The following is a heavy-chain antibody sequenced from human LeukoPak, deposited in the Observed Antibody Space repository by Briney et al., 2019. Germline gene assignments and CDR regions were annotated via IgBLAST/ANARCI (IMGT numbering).Heavy chain of an antibody. V-gene: IGHV3-21*01. CDR2: ISSSSSYI. Sequence: GGSLRLSCAASGFTFSSYSMNWVRQAPGKGLEWVSSISSSSSYIYYADSVKGRFTIARDNAKNSLYLQMNSLRAEDTAVYYCARDPADYYDSKGYWGQGTLVTVSS. CDR3: ARDPADYYDSKGY. J-gene: IGHJ4*02. D-gene: IGHD3-22*01. CDR1: GFTFSSYS.